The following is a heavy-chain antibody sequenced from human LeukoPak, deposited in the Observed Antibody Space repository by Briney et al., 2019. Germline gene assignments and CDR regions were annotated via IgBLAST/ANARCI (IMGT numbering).Heavy chain of an antibody. V-gene: IGHV3-30*02. Sequence: GGSLRLSCAASGFSFSGYGMHCGRQAPGKGLGWVAFIRYDRSNKYYANYVKGRFTTSRNTSKTTLYLQMNSLRAEATAVYYCAKDAIVATILNYYYYYMYVWGKGTTVTVAS. J-gene: IGHJ6*03. CDR3: AKDAIVATILNYYYYYMYV. CDR1: GFSFSGYG. D-gene: IGHD5-12*01. CDR2: IRYDRSNK.